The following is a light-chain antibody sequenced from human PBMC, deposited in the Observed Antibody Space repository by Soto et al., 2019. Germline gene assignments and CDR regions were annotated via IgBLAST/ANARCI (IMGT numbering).Light chain of an antibody. CDR3: QQYNKWPRT. J-gene: IGKJ1*01. CDR1: QNIGSD. CDR2: GAI. Sequence: EIVLTQSPVTLSVSPGERATLSCRASQNIGSDLVWYQHKPGQAPRLLIYGAITRVTGVSARFSGGGSGTEFTLTISSLQSEDLAVYYCQQYNKWPRTFGQGTKVEIK. V-gene: IGKV3-15*01.